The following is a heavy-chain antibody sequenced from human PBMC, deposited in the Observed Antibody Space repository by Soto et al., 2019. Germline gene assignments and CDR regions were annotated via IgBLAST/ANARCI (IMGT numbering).Heavy chain of an antibody. D-gene: IGHD6-19*01. Sequence: GGSLRLSCAASGFTFNNYGMHWVRQAPGKGLEWVAVVSHDGRNTHYADSVKGRFTISRDSSKNTVSLEMTSLRAEDTAVYYCAKGGRQWLVTSDFNYWGQGDLVTVSS. CDR2: VSHDGRNT. CDR1: GFTFNNYG. J-gene: IGHJ4*02. V-gene: IGHV3-30*18. CDR3: AKGGRQWLVTSDFNY.